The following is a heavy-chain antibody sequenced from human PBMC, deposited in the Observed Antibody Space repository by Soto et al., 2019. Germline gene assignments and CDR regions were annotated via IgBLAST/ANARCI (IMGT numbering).Heavy chain of an antibody. CDR1: GFTFSSYA. D-gene: IGHD6-13*01. CDR2: ISGSGGST. Sequence: GGSLRLSCAASGFTFSSYAMSWVRQAPGKGLEWVSAISGSGGSTYYADSVKGRFTISRDNSKNTLYLQMNSLRDEDTAVYYCAKVEVLGAAAGDKYFDYWGQGTLVTVSS. J-gene: IGHJ4*02. CDR3: AKVEVLGAAAGDKYFDY. V-gene: IGHV3-23*01.